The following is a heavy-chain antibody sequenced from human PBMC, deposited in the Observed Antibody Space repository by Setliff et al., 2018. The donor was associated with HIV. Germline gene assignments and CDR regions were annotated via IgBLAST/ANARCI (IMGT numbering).Heavy chain of an antibody. CDR2: IDHSGST. V-gene: IGHV4-34*01. CDR1: GGSFNDYY. J-gene: IGHJ4*02. CDR3: ARLDSTIFGVVIIRDY. Sequence: SETLSLTCAVYGGSFNDYYWTWIRQPPGKGLEWIGEIDHSGSTKYHASLKSRVTISIDTSKNQISLKLSSVTAADTAVYYCARLDSTIFGVVIIRDYWGQGTLVTVSS. D-gene: IGHD3-3*01.